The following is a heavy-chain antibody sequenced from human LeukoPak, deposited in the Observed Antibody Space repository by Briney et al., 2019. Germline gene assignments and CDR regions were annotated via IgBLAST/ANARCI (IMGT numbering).Heavy chain of an antibody. CDR2: INPSGGST. J-gene: IGHJ6*03. CDR1: GYTFTSYY. V-gene: IGHV1-46*01. Sequence: ASVKVSCKASGYTFTSYYMHWVRQAPGQGLEWMGIINPSGGSTSYAQKFQGRVTMTRDTSTSTVYMELSSLRSEDTAVYYCAREGLTMIVGPRFYMDLWGKGTTVTISS. D-gene: IGHD3-22*01. CDR3: AREGLTMIVGPRFYMDL.